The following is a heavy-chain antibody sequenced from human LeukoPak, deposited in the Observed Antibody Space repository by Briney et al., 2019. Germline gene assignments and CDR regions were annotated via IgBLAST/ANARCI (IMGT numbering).Heavy chain of an antibody. CDR2: ISGSGDYT. J-gene: IGHJ6*03. V-gene: IGHV3-23*01. CDR1: EFTFSNYG. Sequence: GGSLRLSCAASEFTFSNYGMSWVRQAPGKGLEWVSAISGSGDYTYYADSVKGRFTISRDNSKNTRHLQMNSLRAEDAAVYYCAKGGIAVAGTSYYYYMDVWGKGTTVTISS. D-gene: IGHD6-19*01. CDR3: AKGGIAVAGTSYYYYMDV.